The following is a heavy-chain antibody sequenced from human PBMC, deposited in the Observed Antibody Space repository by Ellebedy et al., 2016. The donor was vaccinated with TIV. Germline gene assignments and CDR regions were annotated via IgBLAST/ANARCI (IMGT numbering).Heavy chain of an antibody. Sequence: GESLKISCAASGFVFSNYDMHWVRQAPGKGLEWVAFISWGGDKKHFGDSVKGRFTISRDNSKSTMYLQMNNVRAEDTAVYYCGPGPAATVWDWGQGTLVVVSS. J-gene: IGHJ4*02. CDR3: GPGPAATVWD. CDR2: ISWGGDKK. V-gene: IGHV3-30*03. CDR1: GFVFSNYD. D-gene: IGHD2-15*01.